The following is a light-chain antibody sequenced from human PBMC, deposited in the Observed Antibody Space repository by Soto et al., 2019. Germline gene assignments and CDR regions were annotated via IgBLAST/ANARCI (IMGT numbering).Light chain of an antibody. CDR3: EQYGSSPPYT. Sequence: EIVLTQSPGTLSLSPGEIATLSCRASQSVSSSYLAWYQQKPGQAPRLLIYGASSTATRIPDMFSGSGSGTDFTISISRLEPEDYAVYYCEQYGSSPPYTVGQGTKLEIK. CDR2: GAS. J-gene: IGKJ2*01. V-gene: IGKV3-20*01. CDR1: QSVSSSY.